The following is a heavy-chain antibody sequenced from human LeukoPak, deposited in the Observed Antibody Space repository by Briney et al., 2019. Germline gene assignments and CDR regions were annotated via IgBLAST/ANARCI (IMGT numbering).Heavy chain of an antibody. V-gene: IGHV4-59*08. J-gene: IGHJ4*02. D-gene: IGHD6-19*01. CDR3: ARQLRGESVAGHLQPFDY. CDR2: IYYSGST. CDR1: GGSISSYY. Sequence: SETLSLTCTVSGGSISSYYWNWIRQPPGRGLEWIGYIYYSGSTNYNPSLKSRVTISVDTSKNQFSLKLSSVTAADTAVYFCARQLRGESVAGHLQPFDYWGQGTLVTVSS.